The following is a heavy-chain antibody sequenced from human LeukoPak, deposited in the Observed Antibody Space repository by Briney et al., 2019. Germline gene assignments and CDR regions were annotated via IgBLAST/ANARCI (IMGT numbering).Heavy chain of an antibody. D-gene: IGHD3-9*01. CDR2: IIPIFGTA. CDR3: ASGPMYDISGALGN. CDR1: GGTFSSYA. V-gene: IGHV1-69*05. Sequence: SVKVSCKASGGTFSSYAISWVRQAPGQGLEWMGGIIPIFGTANHAQKFQGRVTITTDESTSTAYMELSSLGSEDTAVYYCASGPMYDISGALGNWGQGTLVTVSS. J-gene: IGHJ4*02.